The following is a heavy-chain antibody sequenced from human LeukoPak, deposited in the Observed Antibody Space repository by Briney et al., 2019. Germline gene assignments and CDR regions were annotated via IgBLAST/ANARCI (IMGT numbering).Heavy chain of an antibody. CDR3: ARDGRPLDY. CDR1: GITFSKYW. Sequence: AGGSLRLSCVDSGITFSKYWMSWVRQAPGKGLEWVASIKQDGGEKYYVDSVKGRFTISRDNAKNSLYLQMNSLRVEDTAVYYCARDGRPLDYWGQGTLVTVSS. CDR2: IKQDGGEK. J-gene: IGHJ4*02. V-gene: IGHV3-7*03.